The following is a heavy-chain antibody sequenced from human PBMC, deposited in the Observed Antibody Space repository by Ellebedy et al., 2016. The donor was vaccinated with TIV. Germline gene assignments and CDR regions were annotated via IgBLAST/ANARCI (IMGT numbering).Heavy chain of an antibody. D-gene: IGHD2-2*01. Sequence: ASVKVSCKASGGTFSSYAISWVRQAPGQGLEWMGGIIPIFGTANYAQKFQGRVTITADKSTSTAYMELSSLRSEDTAVYYCARGSVVPAAIKYYYGMDVWGQGTTVTVSS. J-gene: IGHJ6*02. V-gene: IGHV1-69*06. CDR3: ARGSVVPAAIKYYYGMDV. CDR1: GGTFSSYA. CDR2: IIPIFGTA.